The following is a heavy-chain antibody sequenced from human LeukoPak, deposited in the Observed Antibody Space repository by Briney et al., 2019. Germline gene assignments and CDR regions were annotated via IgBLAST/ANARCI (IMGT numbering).Heavy chain of an antibody. CDR1: GGSISSYY. D-gene: IGHD4-17*01. Sequence: SETLSLTCTVSGGSISSYYWSWIRQPPGKGLEWIGYIYYSGSTNYNPSLKSRVTISVDTSKNQFSLKLSSVTAADTAVYYCARETYGAYGMDVWGQGTTVTVSS. CDR3: ARETYGAYGMDV. J-gene: IGHJ6*02. CDR2: IYYSGST. V-gene: IGHV4-59*12.